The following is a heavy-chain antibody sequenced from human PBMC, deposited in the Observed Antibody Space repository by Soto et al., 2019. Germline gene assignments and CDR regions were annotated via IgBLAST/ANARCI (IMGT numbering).Heavy chain of an antibody. CDR1: GGSVSSGSYY. V-gene: IGHV4-61*01. J-gene: IGHJ4*02. CDR3: SRDPTSCFSGY. CDR2: IYYSGST. Sequence: SKTPSITSTVSGGSVSSGSYYWSWIRQPPGKGLEWIGYIYYSGSTNYNPSLKSRVTISVDTSKNQFSLKLSSVTAADTAVYYCSRDPTSCFSGYCGQGSLVTVSS.